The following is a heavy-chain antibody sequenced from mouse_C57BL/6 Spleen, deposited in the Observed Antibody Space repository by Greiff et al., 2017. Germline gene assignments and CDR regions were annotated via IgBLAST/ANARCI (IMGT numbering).Heavy chain of an antibody. Sequence: QVQLQQPGAELVKPGASVKLSCKASGYTFTSYWMHWVKQRPGRGLEWIGRIDPNSGGTKYNEKFKSKATLTVDKPSSTAYMELRSLTSEDTAVYYCARDYGSSPDWYFDVWGTGTTVTVSS. CDR1: GYTFTSYW. CDR3: ARDYGSSPDWYFDV. J-gene: IGHJ1*03. V-gene: IGHV1-62-3*01. D-gene: IGHD1-1*01. CDR2: IDPNSGGT.